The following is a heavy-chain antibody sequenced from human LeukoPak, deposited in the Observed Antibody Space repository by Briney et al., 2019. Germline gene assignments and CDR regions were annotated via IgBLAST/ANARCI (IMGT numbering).Heavy chain of an antibody. D-gene: IGHD2-15*01. CDR2: INPNSGGT. CDR3: ASHSVVVGSNWFDP. V-gene: IGHV1-2*02. CDR1: GYTFTCYY. J-gene: IGHJ5*02. Sequence: ASVKVSCKASGYTFTCYYMHWVRQAPGQGLEWMGWINPNSGGTNYAQKFQGRVTMTRDTSISTAYMELSRLRSDDTAVYYCASHSVVVGSNWFDPWGQGTLVTVSS.